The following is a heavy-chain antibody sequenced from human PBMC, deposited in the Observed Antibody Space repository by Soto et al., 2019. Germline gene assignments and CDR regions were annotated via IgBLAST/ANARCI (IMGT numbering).Heavy chain of an antibody. CDR1: GGSISSGGYY. CDR3: ARGDSSGYYRYGMDV. Sequence: QVQLQESGPGLVKPSQTLSLTCTVSGGSISSGGYYWSWIRQHPGKGLEWIGYIYYSGSTYYNPSLKSRVTISVDTSKNQFSLKLSSVTAADTAVYYCARGDSSGYYRYGMDVWGQGTTVTVSS. V-gene: IGHV4-31*03. CDR2: IYYSGST. J-gene: IGHJ6*02. D-gene: IGHD3-22*01.